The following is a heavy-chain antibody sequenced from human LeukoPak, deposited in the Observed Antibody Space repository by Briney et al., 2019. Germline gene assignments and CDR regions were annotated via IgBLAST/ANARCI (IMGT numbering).Heavy chain of an antibody. Sequence: SETLSLTCAVYGGSFSGYYWSWIRQPPGKGLEWIGEINHSGSTNYNPSLKSRVTISVDTSKNQFSLKLSSVTAADTAVHYCARGGYSGYDGNWGQGTLVTVSS. CDR2: INHSGST. CDR1: GGSFSGYY. J-gene: IGHJ4*02. CDR3: ARGGYSGYDGN. V-gene: IGHV4-34*01. D-gene: IGHD5-12*01.